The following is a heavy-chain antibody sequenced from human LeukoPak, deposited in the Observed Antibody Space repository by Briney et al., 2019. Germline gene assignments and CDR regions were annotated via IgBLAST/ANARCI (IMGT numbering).Heavy chain of an antibody. D-gene: IGHD1-26*01. J-gene: IGHJ4*02. V-gene: IGHV3-30*18. CDR3: TKIGPVSGTIDY. CDR2: LKHDDEI. Sequence: GGSLGLSCVASGFTVGATDMYWVRRAPGKRLEWVAVLKHDDEIHYMDSVRGRFTISRDNSKNTLLLDMDGLRPEDTATYYCTKIGPVSGTIDYWGQGTLVTVSS. CDR1: GFTVGATD.